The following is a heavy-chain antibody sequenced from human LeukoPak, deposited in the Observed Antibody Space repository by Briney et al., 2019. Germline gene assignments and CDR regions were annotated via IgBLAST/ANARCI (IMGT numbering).Heavy chain of an antibody. CDR3: ARDRRTLLVPATIPPFDY. CDR1: GYTFTSHG. V-gene: IGHV1-18*01. J-gene: IGHJ4*02. Sequence: GASVKVSCKASGYTFTSHGISWVRQAPGQGLEWMGWISAYNGNTNYAQKLQGRVTMTTDTSTSTAYMELRSLRSDDTAVYYCARDRRTLLVPATIPPFDYWGQGTLVTVSS. CDR2: ISAYNGNT. D-gene: IGHD2-2*02.